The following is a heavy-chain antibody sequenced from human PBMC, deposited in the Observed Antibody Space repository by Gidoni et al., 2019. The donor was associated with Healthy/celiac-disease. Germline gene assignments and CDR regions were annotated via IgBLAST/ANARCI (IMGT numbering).Heavy chain of an antibody. Sequence: QVQLVQSGAEVKKPGSSVKVSCKASGGTSSSYTISWVRQAPGQGLEWMGGIIPILGIANYAQKFQGRVTITADKSTSTAYMELSSLRSEDTAVYYCARDSGSYSYYYYGMDVWGQGTTVTVSS. CDR3: ARDSGSYSYYYYGMDV. V-gene: IGHV1-69*08. CDR2: IIPILGIA. CDR1: GGTSSSYT. D-gene: IGHD1-26*01. J-gene: IGHJ6*02.